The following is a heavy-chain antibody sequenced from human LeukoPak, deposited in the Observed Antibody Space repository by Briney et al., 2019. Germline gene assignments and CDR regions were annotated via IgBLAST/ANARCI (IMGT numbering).Heavy chain of an antibody. D-gene: IGHD3-16*01. J-gene: IGHJ5*02. CDR2: IFPGDSDT. CDR1: GDRFTSLW. CDR3: ARRPLRSQIWLAP. Sequence: GESLKISCKGYGDRFTSLWVAWVRQMPGKGLEWMGIIFPGDSDTSYSPSIQGQVTISVDRSISTAYLQWSSLKASDTAIYYCARRPLRSQIWLAPWGQGTLVTVSS. V-gene: IGHV5-51*01.